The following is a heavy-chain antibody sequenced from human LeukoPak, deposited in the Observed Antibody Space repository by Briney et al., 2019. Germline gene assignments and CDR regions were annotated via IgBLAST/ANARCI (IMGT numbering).Heavy chain of an antibody. CDR3: ARGIDYDFWSGYYWSRSYYFDY. Sequence: ASVKVSCKASGYTFTSYGISWVRQAPEQGLEWMGWISAYNGNTNYAQKLQGRVTMTTDTSTSTAYMELRSLRSDDTAVYYCARGIDYDFWSGYYWSRSYYFDYWGQGTLVTVSS. J-gene: IGHJ4*02. D-gene: IGHD3-3*01. V-gene: IGHV1-18*01. CDR2: ISAYNGNT. CDR1: GYTFTSYG.